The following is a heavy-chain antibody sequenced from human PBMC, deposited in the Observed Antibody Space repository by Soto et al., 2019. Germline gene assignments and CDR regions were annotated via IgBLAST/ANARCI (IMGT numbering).Heavy chain of an antibody. D-gene: IGHD6-13*01. CDR2: TYYRSKWYN. CDR3: AREVSSWYGSYYYGMDV. J-gene: IGHJ6*02. Sequence: PSQTLSLTCAISGDSVSSNSAAWNCIRQSPSRGLEWLGRTYYRSKWYNDYAVSVKSRITINPDTSKNQLSLQLNSVTPEDTAVYYCAREVSSWYGSYYYGMDVWGQGTTVTVSS. CDR1: GDSVSSNSAA. V-gene: IGHV6-1*01.